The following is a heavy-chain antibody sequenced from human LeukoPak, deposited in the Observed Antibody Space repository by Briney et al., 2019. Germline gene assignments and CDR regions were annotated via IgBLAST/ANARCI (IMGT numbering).Heavy chain of an antibody. J-gene: IGHJ5*02. D-gene: IGHD6-13*01. V-gene: IGHV3-66*01. CDR3: ARAIAAAGPNWFDP. CDR1: GFTVSSNY. CDR2: IYSGGST. Sequence: GGSLRLSCAASGFTVSSNYMSWVRQAPGKGLEWVSVIYSGGSTYYADSVKGRFTISRDNSKNTLYLQMNSLRAEDTAVYYCARAIAAAGPNWFDPWGQGTLVTVSS.